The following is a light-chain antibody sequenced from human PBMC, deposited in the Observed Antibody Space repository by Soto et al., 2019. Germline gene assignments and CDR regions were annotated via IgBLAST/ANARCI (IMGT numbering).Light chain of an antibody. J-gene: IGLJ3*02. CDR1: SSDVGSYTY. CDR3: SSYTNSNTRV. V-gene: IGLV2-14*01. Sequence: QSALTQPASVSGSPGQSITISCTGTSSDVGSYTYVSWYQQHPGKAPKLMIYQVSNRPSGVSNRFSGSKSGNTASLTISGLQTEDEADYYCSSYTNSNTRVFGGGTKVTVL. CDR2: QVS.